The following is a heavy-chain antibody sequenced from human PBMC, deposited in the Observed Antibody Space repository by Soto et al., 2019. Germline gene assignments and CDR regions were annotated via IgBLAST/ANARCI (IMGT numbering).Heavy chain of an antibody. CDR2: IIPSFGTA. J-gene: IGHJ6*02. Sequence: GASVKVSCKASGGTFSSYAISWVRQAPEQGLEWMGGIIPSFGTASYAQKFQGRVTITRDTSTSTAYMELSSLRSEDTAVYYCASETLEYSSSSGYYYYGMDVWGQGTTVTVSS. CDR1: GGTFSSYA. D-gene: IGHD6-6*01. CDR3: ASETLEYSSSSGYYYYGMDV. V-gene: IGHV1-69*05.